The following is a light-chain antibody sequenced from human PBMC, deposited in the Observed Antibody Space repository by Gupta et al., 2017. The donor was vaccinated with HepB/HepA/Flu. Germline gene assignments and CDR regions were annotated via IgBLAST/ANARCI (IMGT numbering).Light chain of an antibody. J-gene: IGLJ3*02. Sequence: SYELTQPRSVSVSPGQTASIPCSGDKFRYQYVCWYWQKPGQSPVVVIYEDKKRPSGILERFSGSNSGNTATLTISGAQAMDEADYYCQAWDSATAEVVFGGGTKLAVL. CDR3: QAWDSATAEVV. CDR2: EDK. CDR1: KFRYQY. V-gene: IGLV3-1*01.